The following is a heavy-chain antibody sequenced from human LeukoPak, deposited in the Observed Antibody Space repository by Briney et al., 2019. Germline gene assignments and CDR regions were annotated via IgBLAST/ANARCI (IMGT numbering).Heavy chain of an antibody. D-gene: IGHD3-9*01. CDR1: GGSFSGYY. Sequence: SETLSLTCAVYGGSFSGYYWSWIRQPPGKGLEWIGEINHSGSTNYNPSLKSRVTISVDTSKNQFSLKLSSVTAADTAVYYCASTDILTGYSFNYFDYWGQGTLVTVSS. CDR3: ASTDILTGYSFNYFDY. CDR2: INHSGST. V-gene: IGHV4-34*01. J-gene: IGHJ4*02.